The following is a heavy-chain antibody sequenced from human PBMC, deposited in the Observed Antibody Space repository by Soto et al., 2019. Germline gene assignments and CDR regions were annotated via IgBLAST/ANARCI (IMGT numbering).Heavy chain of an antibody. J-gene: IGHJ3*02. CDR1: GFTFSSYG. CDR2: IWYDGSNK. V-gene: IGHV3-33*01. CDR3: ARDRKKINPDAFDI. Sequence: QVQLVESGGGVVQPGRSLRLSCAASGFTFSSYGMHWVRQAPGKGLEWVAVIWYDGSNKYYADSVKGRFTISRDNSKNTRYLQRNSRRAEDTAVYYCARDRKKINPDAFDIWGQGTMVTVSS.